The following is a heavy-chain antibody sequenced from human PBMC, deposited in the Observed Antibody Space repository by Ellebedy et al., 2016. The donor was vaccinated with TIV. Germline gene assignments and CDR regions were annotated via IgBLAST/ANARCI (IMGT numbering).Heavy chain of an antibody. D-gene: IGHD1-26*01. CDR3: VGFHIQVGPLIKAA. Sequence: GGSLRLXCAASGFTFITAWMSWFRQAPGKGLEWVGRIRSKTDGGTADYAAPVKGRFTISRDNAKNTLYLQMNSLRAEDTAVYYCVGFHIQVGPLIKAAWGQGTLVTVSS. CDR2: IRSKTDGGTA. CDR1: GFTFITAW. V-gene: IGHV3-15*05. J-gene: IGHJ4*02.